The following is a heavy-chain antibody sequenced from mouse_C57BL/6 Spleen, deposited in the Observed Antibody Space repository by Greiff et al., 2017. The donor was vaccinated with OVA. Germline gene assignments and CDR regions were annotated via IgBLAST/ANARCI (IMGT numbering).Heavy chain of an antibody. CDR1: GYTFTNYW. D-gene: IGHD1-1*01. V-gene: IGHV1-63*01. Sequence: LVESGAELVRPGTSVKMSCKASGYTFTNYWIGWAKQRPGHGLEWIGDIYPGGGYTNYNEKFKGKATLTADKSSSTAYMQFSSLTSEDSAIYYCARNYYGGYFDYWGQGTTLTVSS. CDR2: IYPGGGYT. J-gene: IGHJ2*01. CDR3: ARNYYGGYFDY.